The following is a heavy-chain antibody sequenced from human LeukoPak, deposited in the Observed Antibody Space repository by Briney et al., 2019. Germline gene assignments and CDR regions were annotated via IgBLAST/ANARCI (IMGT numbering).Heavy chain of an antibody. Sequence: SETLSLTCTVSGGSISSYYWSWIRQPPGKGLEWIGYIYYSGSTNYNPSLKSRVTISVDTSKNQFSLKLSSVTAADTAVYYCARAGYSSGWHHYYYMDVWGKGTTVTVSS. CDR1: GGSISSYY. V-gene: IGHV4-59*08. CDR3: ARAGYSSGWHHYYYMDV. D-gene: IGHD6-19*01. CDR2: IYYSGST. J-gene: IGHJ6*03.